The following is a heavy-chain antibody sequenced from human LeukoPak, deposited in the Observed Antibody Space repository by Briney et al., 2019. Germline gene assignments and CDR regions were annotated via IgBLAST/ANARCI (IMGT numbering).Heavy chain of an antibody. CDR3: ARDPGYGGPAYHFDY. Sequence: GGSLRLSCATSGFTFSSYSMNWVRQAPGKGLEWISHISGSGNAICYADSVKGRFTISRDYAKNLLHLQMDSLRDEDSAVYYCARDPGYGGPAYHFDYWGQGTLVTVTS. CDR1: GFTFSSYS. D-gene: IGHD4-23*01. CDR2: ISGSGNAI. J-gene: IGHJ4*02. V-gene: IGHV3-48*02.